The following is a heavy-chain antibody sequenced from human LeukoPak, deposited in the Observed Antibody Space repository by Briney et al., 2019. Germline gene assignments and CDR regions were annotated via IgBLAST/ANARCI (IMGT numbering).Heavy chain of an antibody. CDR2: INPNSGGT. D-gene: IGHD3-22*01. V-gene: IGHV1-2*06. CDR1: GYTFTGYY. CDR3: AGYSSGYSSFDY. J-gene: IGHJ4*02. Sequence: GASVKVSCKASGYTFTGYYMHWVRQAPGQGLEWMGRINPNSGGTNYAQKFQGRVTMTRDTSISTAYMELSRLRSDDTAVYYCAGYSSGYSSFDYWGQGTLVTVSS.